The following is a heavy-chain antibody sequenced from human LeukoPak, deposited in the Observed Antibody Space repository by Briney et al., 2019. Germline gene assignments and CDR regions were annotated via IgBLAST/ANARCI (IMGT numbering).Heavy chain of an antibody. CDR2: ISAYNGNT. V-gene: IGHV1-18*01. CDR3: ARVPTRYYYFDY. CDR1: GYTSTSYG. Sequence: ASVKVSCKASGYTSTSYGISWVRQAPGQGLEWMGWISAYNGNTNYAQKLQGRVTMTTDTSTSTAYMELRSLRSDDTAVYYCARVPTRYYYFDYWGQGTLVTVSS. D-gene: IGHD1-14*01. J-gene: IGHJ4*02.